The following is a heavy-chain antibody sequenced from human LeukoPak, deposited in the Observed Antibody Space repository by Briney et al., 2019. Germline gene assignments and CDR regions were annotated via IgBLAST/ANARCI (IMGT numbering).Heavy chain of an antibody. Sequence: GGSLRLSCAASGFTFTTYAMTWVRQAPGKGLEWVSIISGSGGSTYYADSVKGRFTISRDNSKNTLYLQVNSLRAEDTAVYYCARDTRSKGRLVLEDDWYFDLWGRGTLVTVSS. D-gene: IGHD6-19*01. CDR3: ARDTRSKGRLVLEDDWYFDL. V-gene: IGHV3-23*01. CDR2: ISGSGGST. J-gene: IGHJ2*01. CDR1: GFTFTTYA.